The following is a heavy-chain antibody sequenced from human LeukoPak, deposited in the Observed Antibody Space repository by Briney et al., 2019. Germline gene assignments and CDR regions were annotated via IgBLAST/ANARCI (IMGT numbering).Heavy chain of an antibody. CDR2: INHSGST. J-gene: IGHJ6*02. CDR3: ARHPRGYCSSTSCYSYYYYGMDV. V-gene: IGHV4-34*01. CDR1: GGSFSGYY. Sequence: SETLSLTCAVYGGSFSGYYWSWIRQPPGKGLEWIGEINHSGSTNYNPSLKSRVTISVDTSKNQFSLKLSSVTAADTAVYYCARHPRGYCSSTSCYSYYYYGMDVWGQGTTVTVSS. D-gene: IGHD2-2*02.